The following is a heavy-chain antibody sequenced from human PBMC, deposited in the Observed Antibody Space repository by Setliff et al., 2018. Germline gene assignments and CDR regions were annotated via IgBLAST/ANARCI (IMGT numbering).Heavy chain of an antibody. V-gene: IGHV1-2*04. CDR2: INPNSGGT. D-gene: IGHD3-3*02. Sequence: ASVKVSCKASGYTFTGYYMHWVRQAPGQGLEWMGWINPNSGGTNYAQKFQGWVTMTRDTSISTAYMELSSLRSEDTAVYYCARGPHLRQIDYWGQGTLVTVSS. J-gene: IGHJ4*02. CDR1: GYTFTGYY. CDR3: ARGPHLRQIDY.